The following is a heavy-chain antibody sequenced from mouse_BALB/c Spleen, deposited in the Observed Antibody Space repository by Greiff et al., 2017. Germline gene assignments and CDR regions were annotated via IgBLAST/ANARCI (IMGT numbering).Heavy chain of an antibody. CDR2: IWSGGST. V-gene: IGHV2-2*02. CDR1: GFSLTSYG. Sequence: VMLVESGPGLVQPSQSLSITCTVSGFSLTSYGVHWVRQSPGKGLEWLGVIWSGGSTDYNAAFISRLSISKDNSKSQVFFKMNSLQANDTAIYYCARRGGNYWYFDVWGAGTTVTVSS. CDR3: ARRGGNYWYFDV. D-gene: IGHD2-1*01. J-gene: IGHJ1*01.